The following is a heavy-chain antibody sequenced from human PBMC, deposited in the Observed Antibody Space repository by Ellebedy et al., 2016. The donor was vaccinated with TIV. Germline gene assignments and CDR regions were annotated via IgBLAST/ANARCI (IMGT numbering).Heavy chain of an antibody. Sequence: GESLKISCKGSGYSFTNYWIGWVRQMPGRGLELLGSIYPGDSDTRYSPSFQGQVSISVDKSTSTAYLQWSSLKASDTAMYYCARRVRSGYHIFDSWGQGTLVTVSS. J-gene: IGHJ4*02. D-gene: IGHD3-22*01. V-gene: IGHV5-51*01. CDR2: IYPGDSDT. CDR1: GYSFTNYW. CDR3: ARRVRSGYHIFDS.